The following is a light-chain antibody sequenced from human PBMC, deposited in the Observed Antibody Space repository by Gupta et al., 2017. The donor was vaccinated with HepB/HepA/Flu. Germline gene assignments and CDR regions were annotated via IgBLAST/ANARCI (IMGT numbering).Light chain of an antibody. CDR1: SSDVGSYNL. CDR2: EVS. CDR3: CSYAGYSTFS. Sequence: QSALTQPASVSGSPGQSITLSCTGTSSDVGSYNLVSWYQQHPGKAPKLMIYEVSKRPSGVSNRFSGSKSGNTASLTISGLQAEDEADYYCCSYAGYSTFSFGGGTKLTGL. J-gene: IGLJ2*01. V-gene: IGLV2-23*02.